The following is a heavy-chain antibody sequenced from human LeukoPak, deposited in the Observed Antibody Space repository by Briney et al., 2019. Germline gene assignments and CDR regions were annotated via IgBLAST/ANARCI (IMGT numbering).Heavy chain of an antibody. V-gene: IGHV3-53*01. J-gene: IGHJ4*02. CDR3: ARDKQSDFWSGSFSD. Sequence: GGSLRLSCAASGFTVSSNYMSWVRQAPGKGLEWVSVIYSGGSTYYADSVKGRFTISRDNSKNTLYLQMNSLRAEDTAVYYCARDKQSDFWSGSFSDWGQGTLVTVSS. D-gene: IGHD3-3*01. CDR1: GFTVSSNY. CDR2: IYSGGST.